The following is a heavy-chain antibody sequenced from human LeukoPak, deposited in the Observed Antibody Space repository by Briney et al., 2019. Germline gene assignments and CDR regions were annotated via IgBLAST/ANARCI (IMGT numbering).Heavy chain of an antibody. D-gene: IGHD6-13*01. V-gene: IGHV3-21*01. CDR3: ARGGIAAAGPRGDWFDP. Sequence: GGSLRLSCAASGFTFRNNLMNWVRQAPGKGLEWVSSISSSSSYIYYADSVKGRFTISRDNAKNSLYLQMNSLRAEDTAVYYCARGGIAAAGPRGDWFDPWGQGTLVTVSS. CDR1: GFTFRNNL. J-gene: IGHJ5*02. CDR2: ISSSSSYI.